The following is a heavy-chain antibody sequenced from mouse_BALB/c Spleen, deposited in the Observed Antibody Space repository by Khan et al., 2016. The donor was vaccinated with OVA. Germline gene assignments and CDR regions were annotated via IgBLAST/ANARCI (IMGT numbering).Heavy chain of an antibody. CDR1: GYTFTTYY. CDR3: ASDDYFLGDAMDY. J-gene: IGHJ4*01. D-gene: IGHD2-3*01. CDR2: IYPGSFNP. Sequence: QVQLQQSGPELVKPGASVRISCKASGYTFTTYYLHWVKQRPGQGLEWIGWIYPGSFNPNYSEKFRGKATLTADKSSSTAYMQLSSLNSEDAAVYFCASDDYFLGDAMDYWGEGTSVTVSS. V-gene: IGHV1S56*01.